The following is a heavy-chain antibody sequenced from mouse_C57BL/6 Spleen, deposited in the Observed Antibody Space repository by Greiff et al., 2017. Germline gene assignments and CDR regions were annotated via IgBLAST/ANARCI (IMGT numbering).Heavy chain of an antibody. CDR3: ARGEGTTVVAPFAY. V-gene: IGHV3-6*01. CDR1: GYSITSGYY. J-gene: IGHJ3*01. Sequence: EVKLVESGPGLVKPSQSLSLTCSVTGYSITSGYYWNWIRQFPGKKLEWMGYISYDGSNNYNPSLKNRISIPRDTSKNQFFLKLNSVTTEDTATYYCARGEGTTVVAPFAYWGQGTLVTVSA. CDR2: ISYDGSN. D-gene: IGHD1-1*01.